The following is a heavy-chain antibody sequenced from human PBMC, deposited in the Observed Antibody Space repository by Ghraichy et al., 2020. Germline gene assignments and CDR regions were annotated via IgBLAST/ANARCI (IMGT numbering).Heavy chain of an antibody. CDR3: ARGWYYFDY. D-gene: IGHD6-13*01. J-gene: IGHJ4*02. CDR1: GFTFSSYA. V-gene: IGHV3-30-3*01. CDR2: ISYDGSNK. Sequence: GGSLRLSCAASGFTFSSYAMHWVRQAPGKGLEWVAVISYDGSNKYYADSVKGRFTISRDNSKITLYLQMNSLRAEDTAVYYCARGWYYFDYWGQGTLVTVSS.